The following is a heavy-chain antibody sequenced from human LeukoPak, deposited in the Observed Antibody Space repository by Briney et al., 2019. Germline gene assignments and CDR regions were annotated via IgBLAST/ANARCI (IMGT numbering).Heavy chain of an antibody. Sequence: GSLRLSCAASGFTFSSYAMSWVRQAPGKGLEWVSAISGSGGSTYYADSVKGRFTISRDNSKNTLYLQMNSLRAEDTAVYYCVKGEYYDFWSGYYGVDYWGQGTLVTVSS. CDR3: VKGEYYDFWSGYYGVDY. CDR1: GFTFSSYA. V-gene: IGHV3-23*01. J-gene: IGHJ4*02. D-gene: IGHD3-3*01. CDR2: ISGSGGST.